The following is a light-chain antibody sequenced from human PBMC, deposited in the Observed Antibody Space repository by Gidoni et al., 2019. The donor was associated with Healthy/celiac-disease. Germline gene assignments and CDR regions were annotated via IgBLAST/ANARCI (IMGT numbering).Light chain of an antibody. V-gene: IGKV3-15*01. J-gene: IGKJ1*01. CDR1: QSVSSN. CDR2: CAS. CDR3: QKYKNWPRT. Sequence: EIVMTQSPATLSVSPGERATLSCRASQSVSSNLAWYQQKPGQAPRLLIYCASTRATGIPARFSGSGSGTEFTLTISSLQSEDFAVYYCQKYKNWPRTFGQGTKVEIK.